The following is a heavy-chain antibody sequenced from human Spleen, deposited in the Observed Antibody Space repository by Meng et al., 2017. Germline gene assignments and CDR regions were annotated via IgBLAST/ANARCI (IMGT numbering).Heavy chain of an antibody. V-gene: IGHV4-31*01. J-gene: IGHJ5*02. D-gene: IGHD5-18*01. CDR1: WGSIRRGGYS. CDR2: FYYSGST. CDR3: ARDLSGYGWFDP. Sequence: VQSQEPVPGLLTPSQPLALTCTVSWGSIRRGGYSWSWVRQHPGKGLEWIGYFYYSGSTYYNPSLKSLVTISLDTSKNRFSLKLSSVTAADTAVYYCARDLSGYGWFDPWGQGTLVTVSS.